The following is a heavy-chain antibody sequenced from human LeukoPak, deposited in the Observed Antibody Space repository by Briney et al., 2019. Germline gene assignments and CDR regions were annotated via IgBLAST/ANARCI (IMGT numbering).Heavy chain of an antibody. V-gene: IGHV1-69*01. CDR3: VKRYSGTQYVFDS. CDR1: GGPFSTFA. J-gene: IGHJ4*02. D-gene: IGHD1-26*01. CDR2: TVPMFNTA. Sequence: ASVKVSCKASGGPFSTFAISWVRQAPGQGVEWVGGTVPMFNTANYAQKFQGRVTIAADESTGTAYMELSDLRSEDTAMYYCVKRYSGTQYVFDSWGQRTLVTVAS.